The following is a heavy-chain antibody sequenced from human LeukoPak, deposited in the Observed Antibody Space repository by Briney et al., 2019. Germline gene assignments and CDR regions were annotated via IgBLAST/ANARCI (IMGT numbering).Heavy chain of an antibody. J-gene: IGHJ6*02. CDR2: IYYSGST. CDR3: ARALAAASSGWYYYYGMDV. Sequence: SETLSLTCTVSGGSISSYYWSWIRQPPGKGLEWIGYIYYSGSTNYNPSLKSRVTISVDTSKNQFSLKLSSVTAADTAVYYCARALAAASSGWYYYYGMDVWGQGTTVTVSS. D-gene: IGHD6-19*01. CDR1: GGSISSYY. V-gene: IGHV4-59*12.